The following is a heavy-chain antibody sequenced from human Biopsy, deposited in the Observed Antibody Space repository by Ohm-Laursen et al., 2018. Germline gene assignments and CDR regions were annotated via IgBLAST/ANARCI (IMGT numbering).Heavy chain of an antibody. V-gene: IGHV1-69*06. CDR2: SIPILGTG. D-gene: IGHD3-9*01. Sequence: SVKVSCKAPGGTFSNYGVNWVRQAPGQGLEWLGGSIPILGTGNYAQKFQDRVTVAANTSTSTATMELRSLRSDDTAVYYCATKLTGYFHHWGQGTLVIVSS. J-gene: IGHJ1*01. CDR3: ATKLTGYFHH. CDR1: GGTFSNYG.